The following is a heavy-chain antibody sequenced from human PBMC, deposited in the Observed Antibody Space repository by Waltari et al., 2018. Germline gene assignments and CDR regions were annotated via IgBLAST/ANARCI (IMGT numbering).Heavy chain of an antibody. Sequence: QVQLQESGPGLVKPSETLSLTCTVSGGSISSYYWSWIRQPPGKGLEWIGYIYYSGSTNYNPSLKSRVTISVDTSKNQFSLKLSSVTAADTAVYYCARDSVATSLYYYYGMDVWGQGTTVTVSS. V-gene: IGHV4-59*01. CDR1: GGSISSYY. CDR3: ARDSVATSLYYYYGMDV. J-gene: IGHJ6*02. D-gene: IGHD5-12*01. CDR2: IYYSGST.